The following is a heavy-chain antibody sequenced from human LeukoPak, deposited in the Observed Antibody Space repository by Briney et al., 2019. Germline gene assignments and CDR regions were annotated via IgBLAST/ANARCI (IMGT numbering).Heavy chain of an antibody. CDR3: ARDHSSADYLGVFGY. Sequence: SETLSLTCTVSGDSISSDYWSWIRQPAGKGLVWIGRIYSGGSTNYNPSLRSRVSMSVDTSKNQFSLRLSSVTAADTAVYFCARDHSSADYLGVFGYWGQGTLVTVSS. V-gene: IGHV4-4*07. CDR1: GDSISSDY. D-gene: IGHD3-22*01. J-gene: IGHJ4*02. CDR2: IYSGGST.